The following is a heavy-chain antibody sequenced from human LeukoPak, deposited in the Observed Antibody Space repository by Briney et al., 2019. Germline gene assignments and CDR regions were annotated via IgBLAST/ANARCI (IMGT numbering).Heavy chain of an antibody. D-gene: IGHD5-18*01. Sequence: ASVKVSCKASGYIFTTYSISWVRQAPGQGLEWMGWISGYNGNTNYAQKFQGRVTVTKDTSTSTVYMELRSLRSDDTAVYYCARGYSYGSDYYYGMDVWGQGTTVTVSS. CDR3: ARGYSYGSDYYYGMDV. CDR1: GYIFTTYS. J-gene: IGHJ6*02. CDR2: ISGYNGNT. V-gene: IGHV1-18*01.